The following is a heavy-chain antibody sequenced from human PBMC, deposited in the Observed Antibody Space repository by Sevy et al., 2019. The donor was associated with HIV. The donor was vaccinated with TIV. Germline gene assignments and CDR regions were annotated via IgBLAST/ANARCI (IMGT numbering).Heavy chain of an antibody. CDR2: ISGEGSST. J-gene: IGHJ5*02. V-gene: IGHV3-74*01. D-gene: IGHD3-22*01. Sequence: GGSLRLSCAASGFTFSDYWMHWVRQAPGQGLVWVSRISGEGSSTSYADSVKGRFTISRDNAQNTLSLQMNSLRAEDTAVYFCARDRSGGSYYYDSSGYYHWGQGTLVTVSS. CDR3: ARDRSGGSYYYDSSGYYH. CDR1: GFTFSDYW.